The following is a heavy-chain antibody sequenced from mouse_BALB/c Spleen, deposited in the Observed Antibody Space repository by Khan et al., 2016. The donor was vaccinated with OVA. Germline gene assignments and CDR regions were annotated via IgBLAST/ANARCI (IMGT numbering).Heavy chain of an antibody. J-gene: IGHJ3*01. CDR3: GSGLRGSFAY. Sequence: EVELVESGGDLVKPGGSLKLSCAASGFTFSSFGMSWVRQTPDKRLEWVATISSDGNYTDYPDSLKGRFTLSTDNAKNTPYLQLSSLQSEDTAIYDCGSGLRGSFAYWGQGTLVTVSA. CDR2: ISSDGNYT. D-gene: IGHD2-12*01. V-gene: IGHV5-6*01. CDR1: GFTFSSFG.